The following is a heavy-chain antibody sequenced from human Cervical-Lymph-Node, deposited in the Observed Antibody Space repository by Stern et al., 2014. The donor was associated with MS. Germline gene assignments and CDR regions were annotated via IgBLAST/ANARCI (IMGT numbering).Heavy chain of an antibody. Sequence: VQLVQSVGGLVKPGGSLRLSCAASGFTFSSYSMNWVRQAPGQWLEWVSSISSSSSYIYYADSVKGRFTISRDNAKNSLYLQMNSLRAEDTAVYYCARDYHYYDSSGYYDDAFDIWGQGTMVTVSS. D-gene: IGHD3-22*01. V-gene: IGHV3-21*01. CDR3: ARDYHYYDSSGYYDDAFDI. CDR2: ISSSSSYI. CDR1: GFTFSSYS. J-gene: IGHJ3*02.